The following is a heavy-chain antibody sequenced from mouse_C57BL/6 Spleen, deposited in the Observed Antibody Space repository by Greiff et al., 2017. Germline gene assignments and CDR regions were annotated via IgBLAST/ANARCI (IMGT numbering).Heavy chain of an antibody. CDR2: IYPRSGNT. Sequence: QVQLQQSGAELARPGASVKLSCKASGYTFTSYGISWVKQRTGQGLEWIGEIYPRSGNTYYNEKFKGKATLTADKSSSTAYMELRSLSSEDSAVYFCARRGDLDGYYDAMDYWGQGTSVTVSS. CDR1: GYTFTSYG. J-gene: IGHJ4*01. D-gene: IGHD2-3*01. CDR3: ARRGDLDGYYDAMDY. V-gene: IGHV1-81*01.